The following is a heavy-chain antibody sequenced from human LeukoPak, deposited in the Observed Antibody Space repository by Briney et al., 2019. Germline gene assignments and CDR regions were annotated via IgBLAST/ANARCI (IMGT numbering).Heavy chain of an antibody. CDR3: ATHGQNSMIVVVIIPYFDY. Sequence: ASVKVSCKTLGHTFTGYYMHWVRQAPGQRLEWMGWINPNSGGTDYAQKFQGRVTMTRDTSINTVYMELSRLRSDDTAVYYCATHGQNSMIVVVIIPYFDYWGQGTLVTVSS. J-gene: IGHJ4*02. CDR1: GHTFTGYY. V-gene: IGHV1-2*02. CDR2: INPNSGGT. D-gene: IGHD3-22*01.